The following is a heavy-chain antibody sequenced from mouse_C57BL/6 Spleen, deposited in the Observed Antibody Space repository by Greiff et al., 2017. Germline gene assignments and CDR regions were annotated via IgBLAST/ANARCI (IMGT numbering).Heavy chain of an antibody. V-gene: IGHV1-72*01. Sequence: QVQLQQPGAELVKPGASVKLSCKASGYTFTSYWMHWVQPRPGRGLEWIGRIDPNSGGTKYNEKFKGKATLTVDKPSSTDYMQLSSLTSEDSAVYYCARSGGIIVDFDYWGQGTTLTVSS. J-gene: IGHJ2*01. CDR3: ARSGGIIVDFDY. CDR2: IDPNSGGT. D-gene: IGHD2-12*01. CDR1: GYTFTSYW.